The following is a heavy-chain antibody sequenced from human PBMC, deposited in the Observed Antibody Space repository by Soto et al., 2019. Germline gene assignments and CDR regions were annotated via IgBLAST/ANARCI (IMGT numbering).Heavy chain of an antibody. CDR2: MNPNSGNT. D-gene: IGHD6-13*01. CDR1: GYTFTSYE. J-gene: IGHJ5*02. Sequence: GASVKVCCKASGYTFTSYEINGVRQATGQGLEWMGWMNPNSGNTGYAQKFQGRVTMTRNTSISTAYMELSSLRSEDTAVYYCARDPLLGVAAAGLEWFDPWGQGTLVTVSS. CDR3: ARDPLLGVAAAGLEWFDP. V-gene: IGHV1-8*01.